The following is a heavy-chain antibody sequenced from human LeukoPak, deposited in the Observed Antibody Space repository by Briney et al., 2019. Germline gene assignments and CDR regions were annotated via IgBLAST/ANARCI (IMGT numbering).Heavy chain of an antibody. CDR3: AREIGPIQLHLWGSAFDY. CDR1: GYTFTNYY. CDR2: LNPGGGSR. Sequence: GASVKVSCKASGYTFTNYYLHWVRQAPGQGLEWMGILNPGGGSRNYAQKFQGRVTMTGDTSTSTVYMELSSLRSEDTAVYYCAREIGPIQLHLWGSAFDYWGQGTLVTVSS. J-gene: IGHJ4*02. V-gene: IGHV1-46*01. D-gene: IGHD5-18*01.